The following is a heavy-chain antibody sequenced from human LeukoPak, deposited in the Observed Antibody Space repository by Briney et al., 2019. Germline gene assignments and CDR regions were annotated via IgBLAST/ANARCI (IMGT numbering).Heavy chain of an antibody. CDR2: ISTDGKDK. Sequence: GGSLRLSCAASGFTFSTYGMHWVRQAPGKGLEWVTVISTDGKDKKYADSVKGRFAISRDNSKDTLDLQMNSLRAEDTAVYYCAKDQKWGPADYYFDSWGQGTLVTVSS. V-gene: IGHV3-30*18. CDR3: AKDQKWGPADYYFDS. D-gene: IGHD2-2*01. CDR1: GFTFSTYG. J-gene: IGHJ4*02.